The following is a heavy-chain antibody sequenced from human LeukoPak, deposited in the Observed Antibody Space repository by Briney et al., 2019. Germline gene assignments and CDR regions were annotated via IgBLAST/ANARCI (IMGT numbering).Heavy chain of an antibody. J-gene: IGHJ4*02. CDR1: GGTFSSYA. Sequence: ASVKVSCKASGGTFSSYAISWVRQAPGQGLEWMGRIIPILGIANYAQKFQGRVTITADKSTSTAYMELSSLRSEDTAVYYCARVQYCSGGSCLDYWGQGTLVTVSS. D-gene: IGHD2-15*01. V-gene: IGHV1-69*04. CDR3: ARVQYCSGGSCLDY. CDR2: IIPILGIA.